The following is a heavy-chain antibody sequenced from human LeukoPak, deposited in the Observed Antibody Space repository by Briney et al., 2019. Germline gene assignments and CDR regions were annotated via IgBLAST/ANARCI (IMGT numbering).Heavy chain of an antibody. CDR2: ISGSGGST. CDR1: GFTFSSYA. CDR3: AKYLRWFGELFHFDY. J-gene: IGHJ4*02. V-gene: IGHV3-23*01. Sequence: GGSLRLSCAASGFTFSSYAMSWVRQAPGKGLEWVSAISGSGGSTYYADSVKGRFTISRDNSKNTLYLQMNSLRAEDTAVYYCAKYLRWFGELFHFDYWVQGNLVTV. D-gene: IGHD3-10*01.